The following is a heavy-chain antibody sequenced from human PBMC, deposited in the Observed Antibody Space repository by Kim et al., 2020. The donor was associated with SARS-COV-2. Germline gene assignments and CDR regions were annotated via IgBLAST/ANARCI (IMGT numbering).Heavy chain of an antibody. CDR1: GDSISNEGSY. V-gene: IGHV4-39*01. D-gene: IGHD3-3*01. CDR2: IYYSGTT. J-gene: IGHJ1*01. CDR3: VRLGGEWYCPPGN. Sequence: SETLSLTCDVSGDSISNEGSYWGWIRQPPGKGLEWIGSIYYSGTTYYNPSLKSRVSISVDTSKNQFSLHLNSVTAADTAVYYCVRLGGEWYCPPGNWGQG.